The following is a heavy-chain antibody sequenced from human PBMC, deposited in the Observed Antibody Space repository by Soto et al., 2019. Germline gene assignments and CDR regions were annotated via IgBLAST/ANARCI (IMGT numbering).Heavy chain of an antibody. V-gene: IGHV4-4*02. Sequence: QVQLQESGPGLVKPSGTLSLTCAVSGGSISSSNWWSWVRQPPGKGLEGIGEIYHSGTTNYNPSLPSGVTISVDKSKTPFSLKLSSVPAADSAVYYCARVSASYYYGMDVWGQGTTVTVSS. CDR3: ARVSASYYYGMDV. CDR2: IYHSGTT. D-gene: IGHD1-26*01. J-gene: IGHJ6*02. CDR1: GGSISSSNW.